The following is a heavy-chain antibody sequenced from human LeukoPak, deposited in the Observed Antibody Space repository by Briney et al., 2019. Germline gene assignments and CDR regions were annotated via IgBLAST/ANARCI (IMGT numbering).Heavy chain of an antibody. V-gene: IGHV1-18*04. J-gene: IGHJ4*02. CDR1: GYTFTSYY. D-gene: IGHD3-9*01. CDR2: ISAYSGNT. CDR3: AIRQTYDILTGYPAPNDY. Sequence: ASVKVSCKASGYTFTSYYMHWVRQAPGQGLEWMGWISAYSGNTNYAQKLQGRVTMTTDTSTSTAYMELRSLRSDDTAVYYCAIRQTYDILTGYPAPNDYWGQGTLVTVSS.